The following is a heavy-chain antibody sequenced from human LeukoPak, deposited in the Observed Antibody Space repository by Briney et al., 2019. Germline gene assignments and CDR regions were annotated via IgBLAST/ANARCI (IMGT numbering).Heavy chain of an antibody. V-gene: IGHV4-39*01. Sequence: SETLSLTCTVSGGSITSYYYSWIRQPPGKGLEWIGIIYYSGSTYYNPSLKSRVTISVDTSKNQFSLKLSSVTAADTAVYYCARHNFDSSSSGESFDYWGQGTLVTVSS. CDR3: ARHNFDSSSSGESFDY. D-gene: IGHD6-6*01. J-gene: IGHJ4*02. CDR1: GGSITSYY. CDR2: IYYSGST.